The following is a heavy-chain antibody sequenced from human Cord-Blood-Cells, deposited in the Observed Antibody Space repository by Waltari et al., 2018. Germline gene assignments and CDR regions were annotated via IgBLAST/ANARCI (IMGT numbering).Heavy chain of an antibody. Sequence: QVQLVESGGGVVQPGRSLRLSCAAPGFTFSSYVMHRVRQAPGKGLEWVAVIWYDGSNKYYADSVKGRFTISRDNSKNTLYLQMNSLRAEDTAVYYCARDRAILTGYDAFDIWGQGTMVTVSS. V-gene: IGHV3-33*01. CDR1: GFTFSSYV. D-gene: IGHD3-9*01. CDR3: ARDRAILTGYDAFDI. CDR2: IWYDGSNK. J-gene: IGHJ3*02.